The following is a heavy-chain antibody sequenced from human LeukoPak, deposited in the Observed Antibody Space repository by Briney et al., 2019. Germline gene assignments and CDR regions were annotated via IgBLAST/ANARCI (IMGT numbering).Heavy chain of an antibody. CDR3: ARVMRVPYYYFDY. Sequence: GGSLRLSCAASGFTFSSYGMHWVRQAPGKGLEWVAVISYDGSNKYYADSVKGRFTISRDNSKNTLYLQMNSLRAEDTAVYYCARVMRVPYYYFDYWGQGTLVTVSS. J-gene: IGHJ4*02. V-gene: IGHV3-30*03. D-gene: IGHD3-16*01. CDR2: ISYDGSNK. CDR1: GFTFSSYG.